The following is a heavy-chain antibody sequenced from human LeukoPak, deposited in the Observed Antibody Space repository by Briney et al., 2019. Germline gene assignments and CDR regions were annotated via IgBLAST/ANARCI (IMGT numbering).Heavy chain of an antibody. D-gene: IGHD6-25*01. J-gene: IGHJ4*02. Sequence: RPGESLRLSCAASGFTFSSYSMNWVRQAPGKGLEWVPSISYSGSYIYYADSLKGRFTISRDNAKNSLYLQMNSLGAEDTAVYYCAREDSTGVTYYFDYWGQGHLVTVSS. CDR2: ISYSGSYI. CDR1: GFTFSSYS. CDR3: AREDSTGVTYYFDY. V-gene: IGHV3-21*01.